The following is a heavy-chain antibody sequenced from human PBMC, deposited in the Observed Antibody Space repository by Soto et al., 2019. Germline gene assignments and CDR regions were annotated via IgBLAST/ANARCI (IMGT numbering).Heavy chain of an antibody. CDR1: GFTFSSYW. CDR3: ARGRYGDYYYYYGMDV. CDR2: IKQDGSEK. D-gene: IGHD4-17*01. Sequence: PGGSLRLSCAASGFTFSSYWMSWVRQAPGKGLEWVANIKQDGSEKYYVDSVKGRFTISRDNAKNSLYLQMNSLRAEDTAVYYCARGRYGDYYYYYGMDVWGQGTTVTVS. J-gene: IGHJ6*02. V-gene: IGHV3-7*01.